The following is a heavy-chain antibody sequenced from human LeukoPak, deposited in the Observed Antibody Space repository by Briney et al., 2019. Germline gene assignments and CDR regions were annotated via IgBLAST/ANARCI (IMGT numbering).Heavy chain of an antibody. V-gene: IGHV3-21*01. CDR3: ATSPGNCSSTSCYHYWYFDL. Sequence: PGGSLRLSCAASGFTFSSCSMNWVRKAPGKGLEWVSSISSSSSYIYYADSVKGRFTISRDNAKNSLYLQMNSLRAEDTAVYYCATSPGNCSSTSCYHYWYFDLWGRGTLVTVSS. D-gene: IGHD2-2*01. CDR2: ISSSSSYI. CDR1: GFTFSSCS. J-gene: IGHJ2*01.